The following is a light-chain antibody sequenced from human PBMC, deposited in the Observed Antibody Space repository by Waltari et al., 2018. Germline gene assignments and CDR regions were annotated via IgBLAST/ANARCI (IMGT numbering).Light chain of an antibody. CDR2: LAS. Sequence: DIVMTQSPDSLAVSLGERPTINCKASQSVLYSSNNKNYLAWYQQKPGQPPKLLLYLASTRESGVPDRFSGSGSGTDFTLTISSLQAEDVAVYYCQQYYDTPALTFGGGTKVEIK. J-gene: IGKJ4*01. CDR3: QQYYDTPALT. V-gene: IGKV4-1*01. CDR1: QSVLYSSNNKNY.